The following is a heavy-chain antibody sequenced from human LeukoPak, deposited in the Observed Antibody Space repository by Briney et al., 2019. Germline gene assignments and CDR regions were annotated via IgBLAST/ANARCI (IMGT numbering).Heavy chain of an antibody. D-gene: IGHD3-22*01. V-gene: IGHV4-61*02. CDR2: IYTSGST. J-gene: IGHJ3*02. Sequence: SETLSLNCTVSGGSISSGSYYWSWIRQPAGKGLEWIGRIYTSGSTNYNPSLKSRVTMSVDTSRNQFSLKLSSVTAADTAVYYCARDYYYDSSLIDAFDIWGQGTMVTVSS. CDR1: GGSISSGSYY. CDR3: ARDYYYDSSLIDAFDI.